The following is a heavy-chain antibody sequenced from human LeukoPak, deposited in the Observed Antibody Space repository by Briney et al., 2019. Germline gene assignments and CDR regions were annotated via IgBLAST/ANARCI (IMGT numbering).Heavy chain of an antibody. J-gene: IGHJ4*02. CDR2: ISSSSSYI. CDR3: ARVRGHDYDILTGYPLDY. D-gene: IGHD3-9*01. V-gene: IGHV3-21*01. Sequence: PGGSLRLSCAASGFTFSSYSMNWVRQAPGKGLEWVSSISSSSSYIYYADSVKGRFTISRDNAKNSLYLQMNSLRAEDTAVYYCARVRGHDYDILTGYPLDYWGQGTLVTVSS. CDR1: GFTFSSYS.